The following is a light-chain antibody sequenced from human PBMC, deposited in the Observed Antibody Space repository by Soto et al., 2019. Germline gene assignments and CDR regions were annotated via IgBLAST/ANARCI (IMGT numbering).Light chain of an antibody. J-gene: IGKJ4*01. CDR3: QQYGTTPLT. CDR1: QSVSNNY. Sequence: EIVLTQSPGTLSLSPGDRATLSCRASQSVSNNYLAWYQQKPGQAPGLLTYGASSRATGVPDRFSGSGSGTDFTLTISRLEPEDFAVYYCQQYGTTPLTFGGGTKVDIK. V-gene: IGKV3-20*01. CDR2: GAS.